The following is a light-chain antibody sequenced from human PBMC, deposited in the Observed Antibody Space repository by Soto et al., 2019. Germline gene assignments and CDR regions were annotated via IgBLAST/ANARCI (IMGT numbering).Light chain of an antibody. CDR2: AAS. Sequence: DIQMTQSPSSLSASIGDRVTITCRTSQTISNFLNWYQQMPGKAPKLLIYAASSLQTGVPSRFSGSGSETDFALTISSLQPEDFATYFCQQSYSTPSTFGPGTKVDVK. CDR3: QQSYSTPST. CDR1: QTISNF. J-gene: IGKJ3*01. V-gene: IGKV1-39*01.